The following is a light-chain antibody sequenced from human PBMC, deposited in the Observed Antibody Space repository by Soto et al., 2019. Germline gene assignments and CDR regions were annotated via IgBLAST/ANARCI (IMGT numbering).Light chain of an antibody. V-gene: IGLV2-8*01. Sequence: QSALTQPPSASGSPGQSVTISCTGTSSDVGTYNYVSWYQQHPGKAPKLMIYEVNKRPSGVPDRFSGSKSGNTASLTVSGLQAEDEADYYCNSYAGSNNLVFGGGTKVTVL. CDR3: NSYAGSNNLV. CDR2: EVN. J-gene: IGLJ3*02. CDR1: SSDVGTYNY.